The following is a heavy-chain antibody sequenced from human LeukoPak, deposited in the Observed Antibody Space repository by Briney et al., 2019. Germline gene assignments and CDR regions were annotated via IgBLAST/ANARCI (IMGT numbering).Heavy chain of an antibody. CDR1: GGSISSYY. CDR2: IYTSGST. V-gene: IGHV4-4*07. Sequence: SETLSLTCTVYGGSISSYYWSWVRQPAGKGLEWIGRIYTSGSTNYIPSLKSRATMSVDTSKNQFSLKLSSLTAADTAVYYCARDRDIAAAGTDDAFDIWGQGTMVTVSS. CDR3: ARDRDIAAAGTDDAFDI. J-gene: IGHJ3*02. D-gene: IGHD6-13*01.